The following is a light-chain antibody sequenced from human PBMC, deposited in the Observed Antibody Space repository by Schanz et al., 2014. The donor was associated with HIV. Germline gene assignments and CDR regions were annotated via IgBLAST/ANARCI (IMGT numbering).Light chain of an antibody. CDR1: TGAVTSDHY. CDR2: DTS. J-gene: IGLJ3*02. V-gene: IGLV7-46*01. CDR3: LLSFTRSRPGV. Sequence: QAVVTQEPSVTVSPGGTVTLTCGASTGAVTSDHYPYWFQQKPGHAPKTLIFDTSGKHSWTPARFSGSLLGGKAALTLSGAQPEDEADYYCLLSFTRSRPGVFGGGTKLTVL.